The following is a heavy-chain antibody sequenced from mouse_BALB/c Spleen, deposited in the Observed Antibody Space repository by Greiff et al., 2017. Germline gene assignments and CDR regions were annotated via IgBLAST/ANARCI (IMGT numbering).Heavy chain of an antibody. V-gene: IGHV5-17*02. D-gene: IGHD1-1*01. Sequence: EVQGVESGGGLVQPGGSRKLSCAASGFTFSSFGMHWVRQAPEKGLEWVAYISSGSSTIYYADTVKGRCTISRDNPKNTLFLQMTSLRSEDTAMYYCARLGYGSSYYFDYWGQGTTLTVSS. J-gene: IGHJ2*01. CDR2: ISSGSSTI. CDR3: ARLGYGSSYYFDY. CDR1: GFTFSSFG.